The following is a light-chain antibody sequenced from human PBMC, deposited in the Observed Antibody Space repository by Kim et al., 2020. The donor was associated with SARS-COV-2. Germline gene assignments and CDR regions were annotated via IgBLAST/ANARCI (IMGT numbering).Light chain of an antibody. CDR2: LNSDGSH. Sequence: QLELTQSPSASASLGASVKLTCTLSSGHSSYAIAWHQQQPEKGPRYLMKLNSDGSHSKGDGIPDRFSGSSSGAERYLTISSLQSEDEADYYCQTWCTGIVVFGGGTQLTVL. CDR3: QTWCTGIVV. V-gene: IGLV4-69*01. CDR1: SGHSSYA. J-gene: IGLJ2*01.